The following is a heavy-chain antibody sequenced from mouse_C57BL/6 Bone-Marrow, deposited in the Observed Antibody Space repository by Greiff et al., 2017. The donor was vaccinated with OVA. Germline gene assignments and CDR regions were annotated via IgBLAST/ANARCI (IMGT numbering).Heavy chain of an antibody. V-gene: IGHV5-12*01. CDR1: GFTFSDYY. D-gene: IGHD1-1*01. CDR3: ARLLPFAY. CDR2: ISNGGGST. Sequence: EVQLVESGGGLVQPGGSLKLSCAASGFTFSDYYMYWVRQTPEKRLEWVAYISNGGGSTYYPDTVKGRFTISRDSAKNTLYLQMSRLKSEDTAMYYCARLLPFAYWGQGTLVTVSA. J-gene: IGHJ3*01.